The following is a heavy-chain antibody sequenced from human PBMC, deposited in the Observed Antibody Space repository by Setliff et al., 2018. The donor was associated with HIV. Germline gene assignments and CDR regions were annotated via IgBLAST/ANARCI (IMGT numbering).Heavy chain of an antibody. V-gene: IGHV4-59*11. Sequence: SETLSLTCTVSGGSISSHYWSWIRQPPGKGLEWIGSIYYSGSTNYNPSLKSRVTISVDTSKTQFSLKLSSLTAADTAVYYCARGRTGHDYWGQGTLVTVSS. CDR2: IYYSGST. CDR1: GGSISSHY. CDR3: ARGRTGHDY. J-gene: IGHJ4*02.